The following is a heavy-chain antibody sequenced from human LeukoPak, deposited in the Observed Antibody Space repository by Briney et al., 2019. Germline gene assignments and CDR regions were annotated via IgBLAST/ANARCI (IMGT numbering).Heavy chain of an antibody. V-gene: IGHV1-18*01. J-gene: IGHJ2*01. CDR2: ISAYNGNT. Sequence: GASVKVSCKASGYTFTSYGISWVRQAPGQGLEWMGWISAYNGNTNYAQKLQGRVTMTTDTSTSTAYMELRSLRSDDTAVYYCARGSSSGWSGYWYFDLWGRGTLITVSS. D-gene: IGHD6-19*01. CDR3: ARGSSSGWSGYWYFDL. CDR1: GYTFTSYG.